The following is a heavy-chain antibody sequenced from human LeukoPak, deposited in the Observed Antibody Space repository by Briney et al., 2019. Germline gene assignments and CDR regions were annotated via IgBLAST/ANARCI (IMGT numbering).Heavy chain of an antibody. CDR1: GDSVSSNSAA. Sequence: SQTLSLTCAISGDSVSSNSAAWNWIRQSPSRGLEWLGRTYYRSKWYNDYAVSVKSRITINPDTSKNQFSLQLNSVTPEDTAVYYCASSMNSYSSSWYYFDYWGRGTLVTVSS. CDR3: ASSMNSYSSSWYYFDY. D-gene: IGHD6-13*01. CDR2: TYYRSKWYN. V-gene: IGHV6-1*01. J-gene: IGHJ4*02.